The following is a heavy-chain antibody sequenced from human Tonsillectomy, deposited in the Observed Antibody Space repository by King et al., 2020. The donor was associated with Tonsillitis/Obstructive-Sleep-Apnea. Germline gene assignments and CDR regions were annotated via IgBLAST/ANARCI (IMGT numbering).Heavy chain of an antibody. CDR2: IYYSGST. CDR3: VSACTSCYNWFDP. V-gene: IGHV4-59*08. Sequence: VQLQESGPGLVKPSETLSLTCTVSGGSISSYYWSWIRQPPGKGLEWIGYIYYSGSTNYNPSLKSRVTISVDTSKNQFSLKLTSVTAAVTAVYYCVSACTSCYNWFDPWGQGTLVTVSS. D-gene: IGHD2-2*01. J-gene: IGHJ5*02. CDR1: GGSISSYY.